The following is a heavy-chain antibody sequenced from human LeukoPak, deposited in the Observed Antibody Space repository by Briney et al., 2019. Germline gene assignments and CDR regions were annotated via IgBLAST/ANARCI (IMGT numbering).Heavy chain of an antibody. CDR1: GYTFTSYG. V-gene: IGHV1-18*01. Sequence: ASVKVSCKASGYTFTSYGISWVRQAPGQGLEWMGWISAYNGNTNYAQKLQGRVTMTTDTSTSTAYMELRSLRSDDTAVYYCARDAVSFLIVGATTGLDYWGQGTLVTVSS. D-gene: IGHD1-26*01. CDR3: ARDAVSFLIVGATTGLDY. J-gene: IGHJ4*02. CDR2: ISAYNGNT.